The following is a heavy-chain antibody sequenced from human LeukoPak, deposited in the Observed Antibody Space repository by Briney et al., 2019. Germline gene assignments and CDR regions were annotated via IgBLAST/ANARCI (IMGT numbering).Heavy chain of an antibody. CDR3: ARGGIPLDV. CDR1: GGSISRGGYS. D-gene: IGHD1-26*01. V-gene: IGHV4-30-2*01. Sequence: SETLSLTCAVSGGSISRGGYSWSWIRQPPGKGLEWIGYIYHSGSTYYNPSLKSRVTISVDRSKNQFSLKLSSVTAADTAVYYCARGGIPLDVWGQGTTVTVSS. J-gene: IGHJ6*02. CDR2: IYHSGST.